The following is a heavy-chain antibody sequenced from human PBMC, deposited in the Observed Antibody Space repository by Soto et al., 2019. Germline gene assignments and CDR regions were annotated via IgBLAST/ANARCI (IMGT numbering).Heavy chain of an antibody. J-gene: IGHJ4*02. CDR2: IKSKTDGGTT. V-gene: IGHV3-15*07. CDR1: GFSFSNAW. Sequence: GGSLRLSCAASGFSFSNAWMNWVRQAPGKGLEWVGRIKSKTDGGTTDYAAPVKGRFTISRDDSKNTLYLQMNSLKTDDTAVYYCSTSLRVSVMVVTWGQGTLVTVSS. D-gene: IGHD2-21*02. CDR3: STSLRVSVMVVT.